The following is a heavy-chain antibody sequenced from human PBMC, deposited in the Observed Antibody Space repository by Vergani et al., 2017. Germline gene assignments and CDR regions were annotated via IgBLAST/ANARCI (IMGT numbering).Heavy chain of an antibody. CDR2: INPSGGST. CDR3: ARGPGIRGGMDV. CDR1: GYTFTSYY. D-gene: IGHD3-10*01. Sequence: QVQLVQSGAEVKKPGASVKVSCKASGYTFTSYYMHWVRQAPGQGLEWMGIINPSGGSTSYAQKFQGRVTMTRDTSTSKVYMELSSPRSEDTAVYYCARGPGIRGGMDVWGQGTTVTVSS. V-gene: IGHV1-46*01. J-gene: IGHJ6*02.